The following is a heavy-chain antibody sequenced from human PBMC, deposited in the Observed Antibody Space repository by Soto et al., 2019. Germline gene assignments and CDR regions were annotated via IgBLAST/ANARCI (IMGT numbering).Heavy chain of an antibody. CDR3: ARSITGTVSYYYGMDV. CDR2: IIPIFGTA. Sequence: QVQLVQSGAEVKKPGSSVKVSCKASGGTFSSYAISWVRQAPGQGLEWMGGIIPIFGTANYAQKFQGRVTITAXEXTSXAYMELSSLRSEDTAVYYCARSITGTVSYYYGMDVWGQGTTVTVSS. CDR1: GGTFSSYA. D-gene: IGHD1-20*01. V-gene: IGHV1-69*12. J-gene: IGHJ6*02.